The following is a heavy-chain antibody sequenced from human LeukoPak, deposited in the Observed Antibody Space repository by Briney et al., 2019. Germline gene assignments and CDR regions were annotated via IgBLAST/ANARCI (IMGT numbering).Heavy chain of an antibody. Sequence: ASVKVSCKASGYTFTGYYMHWVRQAPGQGLEWMGWINPNSGGTNYAQKFQGRVTMTRDTSISTAYMELSRLRSDDTAVYYCGGGGGGVAGTVKINDAFDIWGQGTMVTVSS. J-gene: IGHJ3*02. CDR1: GYTFTGYY. CDR3: GGGGGGVAGTVKINDAFDI. D-gene: IGHD6-19*01. V-gene: IGHV1-2*02. CDR2: INPNSGGT.